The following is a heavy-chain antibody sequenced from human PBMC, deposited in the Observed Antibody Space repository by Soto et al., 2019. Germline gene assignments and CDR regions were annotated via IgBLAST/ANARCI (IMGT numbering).Heavy chain of an antibody. J-gene: IGHJ4*02. CDR2: INPSGGST. V-gene: IGHV1-46*01. D-gene: IGHD5-18*01. CDR3: ARDVERAVDTAMVTGGYGY. CDR1: GYTFTSYY. Sequence: ASVKVSCKASGYTFTSYYMHCVRQAPGQGLEWMGIINPSGGSTSYAQKFQGRVTMTRDTSTSTVYMELSSLRSEDTAVYYCARDVERAVDTAMVTGGYGYWGQGTLVTVSS.